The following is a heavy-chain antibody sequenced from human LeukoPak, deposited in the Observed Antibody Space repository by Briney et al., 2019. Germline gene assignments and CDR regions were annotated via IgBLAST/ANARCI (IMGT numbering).Heavy chain of an antibody. V-gene: IGHV4-4*07. CDR3: ARERGRYSGSYFGVFDY. J-gene: IGHJ4*02. CDR1: GGSISSYY. D-gene: IGHD1-26*01. CDR2: IYTSGST. Sequence: SETLSLTCTVSGGSISSYYWSWIRQPAGKGLEWIGRIYTSGSTNYNPSLKSRVTMSVDTSKNQFSLKLGSVTAADTAVYYCARERGRYSGSYFGVFDYWGQGTLVTVSS.